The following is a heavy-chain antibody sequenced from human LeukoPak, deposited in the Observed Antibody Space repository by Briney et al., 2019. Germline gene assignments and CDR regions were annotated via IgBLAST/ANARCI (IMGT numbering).Heavy chain of an antibody. Sequence: SETLSLTCTVSGGSISSNSYYWGWIRQPPGKGLQWIGSIYYSGSTYYNPSLKSRVTISVDTSKNQFSLKLSSVAAADTAVYYCARVSAYGSGSYIFDYWGQGTLVTVSS. D-gene: IGHD3-10*01. CDR3: ARVSAYGSGSYIFDY. J-gene: IGHJ4*02. CDR2: IYYSGST. CDR1: GGSISSNSYY. V-gene: IGHV4-39*01.